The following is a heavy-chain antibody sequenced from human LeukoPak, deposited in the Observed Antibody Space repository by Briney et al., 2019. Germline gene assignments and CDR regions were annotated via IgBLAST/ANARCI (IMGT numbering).Heavy chain of an antibody. CDR1: GGSISSSNW. Sequence: SGTLSHTCAVSGGSISSSNWWSWVRQPPGKGLEWIGEIYHSGSTNYNPSLKSRVTISVDKSKNQFSLKLSSVTAADTAVYYCASPSSGYDSYAFDIWGQGTMVTVSS. V-gene: IGHV4-4*02. CDR2: IYHSGST. J-gene: IGHJ3*02. D-gene: IGHD3-22*01. CDR3: ASPSSGYDSYAFDI.